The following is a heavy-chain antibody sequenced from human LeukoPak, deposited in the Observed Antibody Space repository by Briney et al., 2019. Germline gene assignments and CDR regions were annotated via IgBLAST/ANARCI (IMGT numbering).Heavy chain of an antibody. V-gene: IGHV1-8*01. Sequence: ASVKVSCKASGYTFTSYDINWLRQATEQGLEWMGWMNPNSGNTGHAQKFQGRVTMTRNTSISTAYMELSSLRSEDTAVYYCARSVTAAANYYYMDVWGKGTTVTVSS. D-gene: IGHD6-13*01. CDR2: MNPNSGNT. J-gene: IGHJ6*03. CDR3: ARSVTAAANYYYMDV. CDR1: GYTFTSYD.